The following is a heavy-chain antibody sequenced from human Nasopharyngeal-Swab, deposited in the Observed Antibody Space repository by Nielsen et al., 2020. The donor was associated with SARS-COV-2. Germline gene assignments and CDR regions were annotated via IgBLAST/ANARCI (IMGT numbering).Heavy chain of an antibody. J-gene: IGHJ6*02. CDR2: ISYDGSNK. D-gene: IGHD3-10*01. Sequence: GPPAPGKGLEWVAVISYDGSNKYYADSVKGRFTISRDNSKNTLYLQMNSLRAEDTAVYYCARGPGDGMDVWGQGTTVTVSS. CDR3: ARGPGDGMDV. V-gene: IGHV3-30-3*01.